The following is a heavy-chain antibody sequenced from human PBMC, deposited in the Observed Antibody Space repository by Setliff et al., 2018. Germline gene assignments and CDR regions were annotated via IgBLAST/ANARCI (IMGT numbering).Heavy chain of an antibody. CDR3: ARAGSAAAGRKGIFEY. J-gene: IGHJ4*02. D-gene: IGHD6-13*01. CDR2: INPGGGSS. Sequence: ASVKVSCKASGYSFNSYYMHWVRQAPGQGLEWMGIINPGGGSSSSTEKFQGRVTMTRDTSASTVYMEMGNLTSDDTAVYYCARAGSAAAGRKGIFEYWGQGSLVTVSA. V-gene: IGHV1-46*02. CDR1: GYSFNSYY.